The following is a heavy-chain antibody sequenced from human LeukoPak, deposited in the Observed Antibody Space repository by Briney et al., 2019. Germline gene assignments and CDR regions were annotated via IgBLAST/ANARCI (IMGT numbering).Heavy chain of an antibody. D-gene: IGHD3-22*01. CDR1: GFTFSSYS. Sequence: GGSLRLSCAASGFTFSSYSMNWVRQAPGKGLEWVSSISSSSSYIYYADSVKGRFTISRDNAKNSLYLQMNSLRAEDTAVYYCARVNGDSSGYSDYWGQGTLVTVSS. V-gene: IGHV3-21*01. J-gene: IGHJ4*02. CDR2: ISSSSSYI. CDR3: ARVNGDSSGYSDY.